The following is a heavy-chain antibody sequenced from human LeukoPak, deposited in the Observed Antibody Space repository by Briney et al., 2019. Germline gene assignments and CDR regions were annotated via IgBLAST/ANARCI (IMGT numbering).Heavy chain of an antibody. CDR3: ARGVFLYYGGYYFDY. V-gene: IGHV1-69*06. Sequence: ASVKVSCKASGGTFNSYSISWVQQAPGQGLEWMGGIIPIYGSPNYAQKFQGRVTITADKTTSTGYMELSSLRSEDTAVYFCARGVFLYYGGYYFDYWGQGTLVTVSS. CDR1: GGTFNSYS. D-gene: IGHD4-23*01. J-gene: IGHJ4*02. CDR2: IIPIYGSP.